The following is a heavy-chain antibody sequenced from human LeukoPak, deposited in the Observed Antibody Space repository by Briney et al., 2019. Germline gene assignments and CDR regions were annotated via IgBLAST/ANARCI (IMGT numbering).Heavy chain of an antibody. CDR3: ARAREVVAATLLPDY. CDR1: GGSISSYY. V-gene: IGHV4-59*01. CDR2: IYYSGST. D-gene: IGHD2-15*01. J-gene: IGHJ4*02. Sequence: SETLSLTCTVSGGSISSYYWSWIRQPPGKGLEWIGYIYYSGSTNYNPSLESRVTISVDTSKNQFSLKLSSVTAADTAVYYCARAREVVAATLLPDYWGQGTLVTVSS.